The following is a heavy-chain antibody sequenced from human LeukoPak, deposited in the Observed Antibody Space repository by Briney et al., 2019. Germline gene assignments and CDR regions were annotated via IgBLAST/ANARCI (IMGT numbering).Heavy chain of an antibody. CDR2: ISSTGGTI. V-gene: IGHV3-48*01. CDR1: GFTFSNYL. D-gene: IGHD2-15*01. CDR3: ARGYSRAAFDI. Sequence: QSGGSLRLSCVGSGFTFSNYLMNWVRQAPGKGLEWVSFISSTGGTIYYAGAVKGRFTVSRDNAKNSLLLQMNSLRAEDTALYYCARGYSRAAFDIWGQGTMVTVSS. J-gene: IGHJ3*02.